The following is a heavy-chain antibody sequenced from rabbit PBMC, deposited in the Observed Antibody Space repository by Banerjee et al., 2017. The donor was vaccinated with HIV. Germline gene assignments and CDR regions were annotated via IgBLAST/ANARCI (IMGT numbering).Heavy chain of an antibody. Sequence: QSLEESGGDLVKPGASLTLTCTASGFSFSSSYYMCWVRQAPGKGLEWIACIYAGNSNTYYASWAKGRFAISLDNAQNTVDLQMTSLTAADTATYFCARAAGYAGYGYATGFDLWGQGTLVTVS. CDR1: GFSFSSSYY. D-gene: IGHD6-1*01. CDR2: IYAGNSNT. V-gene: IGHV1S40*01. J-gene: IGHJ4*01. CDR3: ARAAGYAGYGYATGFDL.